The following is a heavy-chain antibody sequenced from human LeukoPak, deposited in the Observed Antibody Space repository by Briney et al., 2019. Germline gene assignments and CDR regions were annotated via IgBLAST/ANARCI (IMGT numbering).Heavy chain of an antibody. D-gene: IGHD3-22*01. V-gene: IGHV4-4*09. Sequence: PSETLSLTCTVSGGSISSYYWSWIRQPPGKGLEWIGYIYTSGSTNYNPSLKSRVTISVDTSKNQFSLKLSSVTAADTAVYYCARGTYYYDSSSYPPMDVWGKGTTVTVSS. CDR1: GGSISSYY. CDR2: IYTSGST. J-gene: IGHJ6*03. CDR3: ARGTYYYDSSSYPPMDV.